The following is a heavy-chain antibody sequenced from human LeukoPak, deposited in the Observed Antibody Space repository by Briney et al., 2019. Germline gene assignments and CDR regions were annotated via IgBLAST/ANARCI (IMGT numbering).Heavy chain of an antibody. D-gene: IGHD3-3*01. Sequence: ASVKVSCKASGYTFTGYYMHWVRQAPGQGLDWMGWMNPNRGNTGYAQKFQGRVTMTRNPSISTAYMELSSLRSEDTAVYYCARGAPGFWSGYPIDYWGQGTLVTVSS. CDR2: MNPNRGNT. V-gene: IGHV1-8*02. J-gene: IGHJ4*02. CDR3: ARGAPGFWSGYPIDY. CDR1: GYTFTGYY.